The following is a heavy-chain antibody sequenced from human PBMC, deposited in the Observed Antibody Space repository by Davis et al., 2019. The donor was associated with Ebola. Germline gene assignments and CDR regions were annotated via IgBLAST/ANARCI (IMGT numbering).Heavy chain of an antibody. CDR1: GDSIRGNNW. J-gene: IGHJ6*02. CDR2: IDDSGIT. D-gene: IGHD3-16*01. CDR3: VVWGYDNYYHYGVDV. Sequence: PSETLSLTCAVSGDSIRGNNWWSWVRQSPDKGLEWSGEIDDSGITNYNPSLESRMTMSVDKSKNQFSLKLTSVTAADTAVYYCVVWGYDNYYHYGVDVWGPGTTVTVSS. V-gene: IGHV4-4*02.